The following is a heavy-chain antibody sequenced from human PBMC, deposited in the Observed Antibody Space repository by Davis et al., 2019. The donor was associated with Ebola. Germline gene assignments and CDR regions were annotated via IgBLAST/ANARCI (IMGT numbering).Heavy chain of an antibody. CDR1: GASIASGGYS. J-gene: IGHJ3*02. V-gene: IGHV4-30-2*01. Sequence: SETLSLTCAVSGASIASGGYSWSWIRQPPGKGLEWIGEINHSGSTNYNPSLKSRVTISVDTSKNQFSLKLSSVTAADTAIYYCAKDTSNIWFDIWGQGTMVTVSS. CDR2: INHSGST. D-gene: IGHD1-26*01. CDR3: AKDTSNIWFDI.